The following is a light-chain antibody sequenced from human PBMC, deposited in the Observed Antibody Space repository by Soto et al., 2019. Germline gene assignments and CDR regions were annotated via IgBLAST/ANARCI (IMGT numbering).Light chain of an antibody. V-gene: IGLV2-8*01. CDR3: SSYEGSNNLVL. J-gene: IGLJ2*01. CDR2: EVN. CDR1: SSDVGGYNY. Sequence: QSALTQPPSASGSPGQSVTISCTGSSSDVGGYNYVSWYQQHQGKAPKLMIYEVNKRPSGVPNRFSGSKSGNTASLTVSGLQAEDEAEYYCSSYEGSNNLVLFGGGTKLTVL.